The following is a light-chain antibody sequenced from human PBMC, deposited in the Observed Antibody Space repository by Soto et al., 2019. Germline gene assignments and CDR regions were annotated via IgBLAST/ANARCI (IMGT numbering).Light chain of an antibody. CDR1: QDISKY. V-gene: IGKV1-33*01. J-gene: IGKJ2*01. CDR3: QHDSSIPYS. CDR2: DAS. Sequence: DIQMTQSPSSLSASVGDRVTITCQASQDISKYLNWYQHKPGKAPNLLIYDASNLETGVPSRFGGSGAETHFTFTISSLQPEDIAKYYCQHDSSIPYSFGQGTKREIK.